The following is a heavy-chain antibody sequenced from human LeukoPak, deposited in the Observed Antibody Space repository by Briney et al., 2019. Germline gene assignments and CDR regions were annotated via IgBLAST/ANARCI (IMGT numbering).Heavy chain of an antibody. CDR1: GGSISSGAYY. Sequence: SETLSLTCTASGGSISSGAYYWGWIRQPPGKGLEWIGTIHYSGKTYYNPSLKSRITISIDTSKKQFALKLSSVTAADTAVYYCARDYGDHRVDYWGRGTLVTVSS. J-gene: IGHJ4*02. V-gene: IGHV4-39*06. CDR3: ARDYGDHRVDY. CDR2: IHYSGKT. D-gene: IGHD4-17*01.